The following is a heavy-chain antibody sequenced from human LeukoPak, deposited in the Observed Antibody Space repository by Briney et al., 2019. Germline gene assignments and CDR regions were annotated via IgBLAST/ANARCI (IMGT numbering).Heavy chain of an antibody. Sequence: GGSLRLSCAASGFAFSSYWMHWVRQAPGKGLVWVSRIKSDGSSTDYADSVKGRFTISRDNAKNTLYLQMNSLRAEDTAMYYCARELVVVAATSANWFDPWGQGTLVTVSS. CDR2: IKSDGSST. CDR1: GFAFSSYW. CDR3: ARELVVVAATSANWFDP. V-gene: IGHV3-74*01. D-gene: IGHD2-15*01. J-gene: IGHJ5*02.